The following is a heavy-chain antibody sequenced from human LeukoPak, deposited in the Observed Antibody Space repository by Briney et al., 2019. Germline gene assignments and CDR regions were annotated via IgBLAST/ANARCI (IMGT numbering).Heavy chain of an antibody. J-gene: IGHJ5*02. Sequence: GRSLRLSCAVSGFAFSSYAMHWVRQAPGRGLEWVAVISYDGNNKYYADSVKGRFTISRDNSKNTLYVQMNSLRAEDTAVYYCVVVPAATGRWFDPWGQGTLVTVSS. CDR3: VVVPAATGRWFDP. CDR1: GFAFSSYA. D-gene: IGHD2-2*01. V-gene: IGHV3-30-3*01. CDR2: ISYDGNNK.